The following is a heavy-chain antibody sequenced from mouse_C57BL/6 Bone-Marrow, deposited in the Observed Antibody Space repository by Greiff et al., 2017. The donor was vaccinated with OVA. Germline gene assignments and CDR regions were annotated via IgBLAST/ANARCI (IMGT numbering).Heavy chain of an antibody. CDR3: ARDDAMDY. CDR1: GYAFSSYW. J-gene: IGHJ4*01. V-gene: IGHV1-80*01. Sequence: VQLVESGAELVKPGASVKISCKASGYAFSSYWMNWVKQRPGKGLEWIGQIYPGDGDTTYNGKFKGKATLTADKSSSTAYMQLSSLTSEDSAVYFCARDDAMDYWGQGTSVTVSS. CDR2: IYPGDGDT.